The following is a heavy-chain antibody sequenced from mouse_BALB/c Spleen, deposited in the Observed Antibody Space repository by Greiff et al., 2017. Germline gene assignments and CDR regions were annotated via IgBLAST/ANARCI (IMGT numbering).Heavy chain of an antibody. V-gene: IGHV1-69*02. J-gene: IGHJ3*01. Sequence: QVQLQQPGAELVRPGASVKLSCKASGYTFTSYWINWVKQRPGQGLEWIGNIYPSDSYTNYNQKFKDKATLTVDKSSSTAYMQLSSPTSEDSAVYYCTRRGGNSGGFAYWGQETLVTVSA. CDR1: GYTFTSYW. CDR3: TRRGGNSGGFAY. CDR2: IYPSDSYT. D-gene: IGHD2-1*01.